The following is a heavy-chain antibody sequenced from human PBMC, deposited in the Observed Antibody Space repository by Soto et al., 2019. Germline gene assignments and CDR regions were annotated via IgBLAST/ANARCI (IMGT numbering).Heavy chain of an antibody. Sequence: EVQLVESGEALSRPGGPLKLPGPPSESPAIATSITWSPQPQGKGLGGVSVIYSGGSTFYADSVKGRFTISRDNSKNTVYLQMNSLRAEDAGVYYCAREIGRGASQTNYMDVWGKGTTVTVS. J-gene: IGHJ6*03. CDR2: IYSGGST. CDR3: AREIGRGASQTNYMDV. CDR1: ESPAIATS. V-gene: IGHV3-66*01. D-gene: IGHD3-10*01.